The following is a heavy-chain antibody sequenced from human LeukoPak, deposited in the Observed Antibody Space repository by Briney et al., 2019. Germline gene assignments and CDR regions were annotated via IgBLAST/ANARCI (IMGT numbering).Heavy chain of an antibody. CDR2: INPNSGGT. D-gene: IGHD3-10*01. V-gene: IGHV1-2*06. J-gene: IGHJ6*03. Sequence: ASVKVSCKASGYTITGYYMHWVRQAPGQGLEWMGRINPNSGGTNYAQKFQGRVTMTRDTSISTAYMELSRLRSDDTAVYYCARDGLLWFGELLNYYMDVWGKGTTVTVSS. CDR3: ARDGLLWFGELLNYYMDV. CDR1: GYTITGYY.